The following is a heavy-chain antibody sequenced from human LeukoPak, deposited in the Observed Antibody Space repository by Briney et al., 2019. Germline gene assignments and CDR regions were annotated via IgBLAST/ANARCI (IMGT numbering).Heavy chain of an antibody. CDR1: GYSFSTYW. Sequence: GESLKISCTVSGYSFSTYWITWVRQMPGGALEWMGRIRPSDSEPNYSPSFQGHVTISADRSINTVYLQWSSLRASDTAIYFCARHYSNDHTLFDFWGQGALVTVST. J-gene: IGHJ4*02. CDR3: ARHYSNDHTLFDF. D-gene: IGHD2-21*01. CDR2: IRPSDSEP. V-gene: IGHV5-10-1*01.